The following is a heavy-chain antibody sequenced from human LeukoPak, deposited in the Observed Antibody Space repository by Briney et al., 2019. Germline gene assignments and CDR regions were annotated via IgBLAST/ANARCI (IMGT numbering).Heavy chain of an antibody. CDR1: GFSLSNFQ. V-gene: IGHV3-30-3*01. CDR2: ISLDGSTE. CDR3: MRDYMGWFDP. J-gene: IGHJ5*02. D-gene: IGHD3-10*01. Sequence: PGRSLRLSCVASGFSLSNFQMYWVRQAPSKGLEWVSIISLDGSTEFYADSVKGRFTISRDTASNTMHLEMNNLRIEDTAVYYCMRDYMGWFDPWGQGILVTVSS.